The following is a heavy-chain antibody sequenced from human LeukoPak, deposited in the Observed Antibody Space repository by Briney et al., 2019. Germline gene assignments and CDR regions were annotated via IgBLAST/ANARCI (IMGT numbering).Heavy chain of an antibody. D-gene: IGHD3-3*01. CDR3: GCLSFTIFGVVVAFDY. Sequence: GASVKVSCKSSGYTFTSYGISWVRQAPGQGLEWMGGIIPIFGTTNYAQKFQGRVTITTDESTSTAYMELSSLRSEDTAVYYCGCLSFTIFGVVVAFDYWGQGTLVTVSS. CDR2: IIPIFGTT. CDR1: GYTFTSYG. V-gene: IGHV1-69*05. J-gene: IGHJ4*02.